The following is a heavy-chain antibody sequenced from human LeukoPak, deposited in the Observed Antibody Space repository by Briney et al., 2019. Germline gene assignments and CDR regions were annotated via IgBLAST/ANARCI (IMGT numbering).Heavy chain of an antibody. J-gene: IGHJ4*02. V-gene: IGHV4-59*01. CDR2: IHYSGST. D-gene: IGHD3-22*01. Sequence: SETLSLTCTVSGGSISSYYWSWIRQPPGKGLEWIGCIHYSGSTNYNPSLKSRLTISVDTSKNQFSLKLSSVTAADTAVYYCARVRDRSSYFYDLDYWGQGTLVTVSS. CDR1: GGSISSYY. CDR3: ARVRDRSSYFYDLDY.